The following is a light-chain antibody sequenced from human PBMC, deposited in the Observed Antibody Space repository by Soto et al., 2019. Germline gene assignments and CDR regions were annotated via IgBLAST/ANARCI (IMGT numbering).Light chain of an antibody. CDR1: QSINSNY. Sequence: EIVLTQSPGTLSLSPGERATLSCRTSQSINSNYLAWYQQKPGQAPRLLIYGASSRAMGIPDRFSGSGSGTDFTLTISRLEPEDFAVYYCQQYGISLMYAFGQGTKVEIK. V-gene: IGKV3-20*01. J-gene: IGKJ2*01. CDR2: GAS. CDR3: QQYGISLMYA.